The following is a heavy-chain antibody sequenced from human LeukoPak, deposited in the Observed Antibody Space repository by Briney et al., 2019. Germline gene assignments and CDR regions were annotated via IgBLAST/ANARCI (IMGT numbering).Heavy chain of an antibody. CDR1: GGSFSGYY. V-gene: IGHV4-34*01. CDR3: ARGIPLDLSYYGIDV. Sequence: ETLSLTCAVYGGSFSGYYWSWIRQPPGKGLEWIGEINHSGSTNYNPSLKRRVTISVDTSKTQFSLKLSSVTAADTAVYYCARGIPLDLSYYGIDVWGQGTTVTVSS. D-gene: IGHD1-1*01. CDR2: INHSGST. J-gene: IGHJ6*02.